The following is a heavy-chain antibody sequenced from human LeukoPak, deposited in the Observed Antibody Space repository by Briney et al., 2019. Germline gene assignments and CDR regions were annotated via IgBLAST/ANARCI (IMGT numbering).Heavy chain of an antibody. Sequence: PGGSLRLSCAASGFTFSSYWMSWVRQPPGKGLEWVATIKQDGSEKHYVDSVKGRLTISRDNAKNSLYLQMNSLRAEDTAVYYCARDEVGTKNFDYWGQGTLVTV. CDR1: GFTFSSYW. CDR3: ARDEVGTKNFDY. D-gene: IGHD2-2*01. J-gene: IGHJ4*02. V-gene: IGHV3-7*01. CDR2: IKQDGSEK.